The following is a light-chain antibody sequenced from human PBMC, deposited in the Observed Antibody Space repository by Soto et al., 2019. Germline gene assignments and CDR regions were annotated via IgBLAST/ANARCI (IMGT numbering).Light chain of an antibody. Sequence: QSVLTQPPSASGTPGQRITISCSGSSSNIRGSDVYWYQQLPGTAPQLLIRKNNQRPSGVPDRFSGSKSGTSASLAISGLRSEEEADYYCSAWDGSLSGYVFGAGTKVTVL. V-gene: IGLV1-47*01. CDR1: SSNIRGSD. J-gene: IGLJ1*01. CDR3: SAWDGSLSGYV. CDR2: KNN.